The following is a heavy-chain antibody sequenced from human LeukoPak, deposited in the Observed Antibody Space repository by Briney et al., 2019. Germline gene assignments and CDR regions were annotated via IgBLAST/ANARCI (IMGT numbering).Heavy chain of an antibody. D-gene: IGHD2-2*01. Sequence: GGSLRLSCTASGFAFGDYAMSWVRQAPGKGLEWVSVIYSGGSTYYADSVKGRFTISRDNSKNTLYLQMNSLRAEDTAVYYCARGYWYCSSTSCYGGGDAFDIWGQGTMVTVSS. V-gene: IGHV3-53*01. CDR1: GFAFGDYA. CDR2: IYSGGST. J-gene: IGHJ3*02. CDR3: ARGYWYCSSTSCYGGGDAFDI.